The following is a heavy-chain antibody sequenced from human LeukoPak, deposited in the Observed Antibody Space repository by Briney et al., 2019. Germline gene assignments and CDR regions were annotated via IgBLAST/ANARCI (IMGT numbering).Heavy chain of an antibody. J-gene: IGHJ4*02. D-gene: IGHD2-15*01. CDR1: RFTFSSYE. CDR2: ISTSGSTI. V-gene: IGHV3-48*03. CDR3: AKFALRYCSGGSCHPFDY. Sequence: PGGSLRLSCAASRFTFSSYEMNWVRQAPGKGLEWVSYISTSGSTIYYADSVKGRFTISRDNARNSLYLQMNSLRAEDTAVYYCAKFALRYCSGGSCHPFDYWGQGTLVTVSS.